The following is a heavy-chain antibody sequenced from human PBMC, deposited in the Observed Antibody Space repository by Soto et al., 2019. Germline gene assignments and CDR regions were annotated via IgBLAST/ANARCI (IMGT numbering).Heavy chain of an antibody. CDR2: LTGSGDST. CDR1: GFTFSSFA. V-gene: IGHV3-23*01. Sequence: EVQLLESGGGLVQPGGSLRLSCAASGFTFSSFAMTWVRQAPGKGLEWVSSLTGSGDSTYYADSVKGRFTISRDNSKNTRYLKMISLRAVDTALYYCAKGTAVTTGDMAYWGQGTLVTVSS. D-gene: IGHD4-17*01. CDR3: AKGTAVTTGDMAY. J-gene: IGHJ4*02.